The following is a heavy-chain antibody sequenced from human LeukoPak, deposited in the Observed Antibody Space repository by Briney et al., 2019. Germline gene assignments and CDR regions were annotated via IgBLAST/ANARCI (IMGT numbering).Heavy chain of an antibody. CDR3: AGLGITMIGGV. D-gene: IGHD3-10*02. Sequence: GGSLRLSCAASGFTFSSYEMNWVRQAPGKGLEWVSYISSSGSTIYYTDSVKGRFTISRDNAKNSLYLQMNSLRAEDTAVYYCAGLGITMIGGVWGKGTTVTISS. CDR1: GFTFSSYE. J-gene: IGHJ6*04. CDR2: ISSSGSTI. V-gene: IGHV3-48*03.